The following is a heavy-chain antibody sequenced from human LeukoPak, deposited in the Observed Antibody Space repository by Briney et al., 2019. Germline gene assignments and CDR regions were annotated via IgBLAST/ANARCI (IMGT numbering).Heavy chain of an antibody. D-gene: IGHD3-22*01. CDR1: GFTFSSYS. Sequence: GGSLRLSCAASGFTFSSYSMNWVRQAPGKGLEWVSYISSSSSTIYYAESVKGRFTISRDNAKNSLYLQMNSLRAEDTAVYYCARVKDWYYYDSRFDYWGQGTLVTVSS. J-gene: IGHJ4*02. V-gene: IGHV3-48*01. CDR2: ISSSSSTI. CDR3: ARVKDWYYYDSRFDY.